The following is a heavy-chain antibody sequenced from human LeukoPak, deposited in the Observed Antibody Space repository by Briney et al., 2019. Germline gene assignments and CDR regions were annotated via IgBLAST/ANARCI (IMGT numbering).Heavy chain of an antibody. V-gene: IGHV1-18*01. CDR2: ISAYNGNT. J-gene: IGHJ4*02. Sequence: ASVKDSCKASGYTFTSYGISWVRQAPGQGLEWMGWISAYNGNTNYAQKLQGRVTMTTDTSTSTAYMELRSLRSDDTAVYYCAREAEPYYYDSSGYYGYWGQGTLVTVSS. D-gene: IGHD3-22*01. CDR1: GYTFTSYG. CDR3: AREAEPYYYDSSGYYGY.